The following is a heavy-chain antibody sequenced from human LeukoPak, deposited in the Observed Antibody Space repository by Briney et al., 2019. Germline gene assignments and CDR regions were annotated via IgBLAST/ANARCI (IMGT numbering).Heavy chain of an antibody. CDR1: GYTFTTYD. Sequence: ASVTVSCTASGYTFTTYDINWVRQAPGQGLEWMGWMNPNSGNTGYEQKFHGRVIFTRDTSISTAYMELSSLKSEDTALYYCARGASRSFDYWGQGTLVTVSS. CDR2: MNPNSGNT. CDR3: ARGASRSFDY. V-gene: IGHV1-8*03. D-gene: IGHD6-6*01. J-gene: IGHJ4*02.